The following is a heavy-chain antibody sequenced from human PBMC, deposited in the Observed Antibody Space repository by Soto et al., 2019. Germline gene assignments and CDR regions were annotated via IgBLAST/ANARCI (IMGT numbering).Heavy chain of an antibody. D-gene: IGHD3-22*01. Sequence: SETLSLTCTVSGDSISSGAYYWSWIRQPPGKGLEWIGYIYHSGATYYNPSLESRVTMSVDTSKNQFSLRLSSVTAADTAVYYCARDYDSSGYLGSFDYWGQGTLVTVSS. J-gene: IGHJ4*02. CDR1: GDSISSGAYY. CDR2: IYHSGAT. V-gene: IGHV4-30-4*01. CDR3: ARDYDSSGYLGSFDY.